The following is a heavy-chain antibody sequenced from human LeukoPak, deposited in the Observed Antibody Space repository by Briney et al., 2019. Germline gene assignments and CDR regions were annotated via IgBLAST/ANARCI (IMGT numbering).Heavy chain of an antibody. J-gene: IGHJ6*02. V-gene: IGHV3-53*04. Sequence: PGGSLRLSCAASGFTVSSNYMSWVRQAPGKGLEWVSVIYSGGSTYYADSVKGRFTISRHNSKNTLYLQMNSLRAEDTAVYYCARGPLTTVTTPYYCYGMDVWGQGTTVTVSS. CDR2: IYSGGST. CDR1: GFTVSSNY. D-gene: IGHD4-17*01. CDR3: ARGPLTTVTTPYYCYGMDV.